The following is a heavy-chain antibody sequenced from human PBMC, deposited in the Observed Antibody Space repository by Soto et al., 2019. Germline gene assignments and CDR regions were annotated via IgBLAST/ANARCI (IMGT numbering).Heavy chain of an antibody. Sequence: QVQLVQSGAEVKKPGASVKVSCKASGYTFTTYYIHWVRQAPGQGLEWMGIINPTSGSAGYAQEFQVSVSMXXDXLXXTFYMELSSLRSEDTAVYYCARGNDPPYYYYGSAVWGQGTTVTVSS. J-gene: IGHJ6*02. V-gene: IGHV1-46*03. CDR2: INPTSGSA. D-gene: IGHD1-1*01. CDR1: GYTFTTYY. CDR3: ARGNDPPYYYYGSAV.